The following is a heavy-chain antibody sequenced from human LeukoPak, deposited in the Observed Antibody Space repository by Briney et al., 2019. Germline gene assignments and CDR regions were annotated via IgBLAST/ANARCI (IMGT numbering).Heavy chain of an antibody. CDR3: ARGGVGQWLVRLFDY. D-gene: IGHD6-19*01. J-gene: IGHJ4*02. CDR2: IYHSGST. V-gene: IGHV4-4*02. CDR1: VGCISSGKW. Sequence: PSGTLSLTCAVSVGCISSGKWWSWVRQPPGKVLEWIGDIYHSGSTNYNPSLKSRVTISVDKSKNQFSLKLSSVTAADTAVYYCARGGVGQWLVRLFDYWGQGTLVTVSS.